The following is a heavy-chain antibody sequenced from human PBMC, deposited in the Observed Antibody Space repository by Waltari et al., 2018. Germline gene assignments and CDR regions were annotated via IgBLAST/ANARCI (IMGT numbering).Heavy chain of an antibody. V-gene: IGHV4-4*02. CDR3: ARDRGRGLYLDS. CDR2: VYRTGKT. Sequence: QLQLQESGPGLVKPSGTLSLTCHVSGDSISDPYWWNLVRQSPGKGLEWIGQVYRTGKTNYNPSFASRVTVSLDTSTNQFSLKLSSATAADTAVYFCARDRGRGLYLDSWGQGTLVTVSP. D-gene: IGHD2-15*01. CDR1: GDSISDPYW. J-gene: IGHJ4*02.